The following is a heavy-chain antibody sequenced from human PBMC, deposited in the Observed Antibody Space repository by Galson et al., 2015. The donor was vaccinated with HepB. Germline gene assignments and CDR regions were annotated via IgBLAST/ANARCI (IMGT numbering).Heavy chain of an antibody. Sequence: SVKVSCKASGGTFSSYAISWVRQAPGQGLEWMGGIIPIFGTANYAQKFQGRVTITADESTSTAYMELSSLRSEDTAVYYCARDPLPDRGYRVYYYYGMDVWGQGTTVTVSS. D-gene: IGHD5-18*01. CDR3: ARDPLPDRGYRVYYYYGMDV. J-gene: IGHJ6*02. V-gene: IGHV1-69*13. CDR2: IIPIFGTA. CDR1: GGTFSSYA.